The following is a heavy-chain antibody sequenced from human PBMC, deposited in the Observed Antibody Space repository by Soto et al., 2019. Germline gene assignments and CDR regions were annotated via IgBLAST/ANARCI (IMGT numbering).Heavy chain of an antibody. Sequence: SETLSLTCTVSGGSISSSSYYWGWIRQPPGKGLEWIGSICYSGSTYYNPSLKSRVTISVDTSKNQFSLKLSSVTAADTAVYHCATYYYDSSGYYAPWLGSWYNWFDPWGQGTLVTVSS. J-gene: IGHJ5*02. CDR3: ATYYYDSSGYYAPWLGSWYNWFDP. V-gene: IGHV4-39*01. CDR2: ICYSGST. CDR1: GGSISSSSYY. D-gene: IGHD3-22*01.